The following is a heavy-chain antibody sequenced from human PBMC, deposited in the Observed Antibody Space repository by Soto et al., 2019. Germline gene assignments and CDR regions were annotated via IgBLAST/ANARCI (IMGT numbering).Heavy chain of an antibody. Sequence: QVQLVQSGAEVKKPGASVKVSCKASGYTFTSYAMHWVRQAPGQRLEWMGWINAGNGNTKYSQKFQGRVTITRDTSASTAYMELSSLSSEDTAVYYCAREHRAYGSEMYNWFDPWGQGTLVTVSS. V-gene: IGHV1-3*01. J-gene: IGHJ5*02. CDR2: INAGNGNT. CDR3: AREHRAYGSEMYNWFDP. D-gene: IGHD3-10*01. CDR1: GYTFTSYA.